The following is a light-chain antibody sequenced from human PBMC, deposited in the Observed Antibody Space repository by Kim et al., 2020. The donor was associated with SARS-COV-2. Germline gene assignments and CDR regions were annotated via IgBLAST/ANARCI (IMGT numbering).Light chain of an antibody. J-gene: IGKJ4*01. CDR2: GAS. Sequence: SPGERVTLSCRASQSVSYNLAWYQQTPGQAPRLLIYGASTRATGIPVRFSGSGSGTEFTLTISSLQSEDFAVYYCQQYNDWPLLTFGGGTKVDIK. V-gene: IGKV3-15*01. CDR3: QQYNDWPLLT. CDR1: QSVSYN.